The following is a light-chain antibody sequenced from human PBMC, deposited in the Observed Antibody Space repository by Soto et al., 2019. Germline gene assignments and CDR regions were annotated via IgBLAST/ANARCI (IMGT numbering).Light chain of an antibody. J-gene: IGKJ4*01. Sequence: DIVMTQSPDSLAVSLGERATINCKSSQSLLYSSNNKNYLAWYQQKPGQPPKLLIYWASIRESGVPDRFSGTGSGTAFTLTISSLQAEDVAVYYCQQYYSTPPTFGGGTKVEIK. CDR3: QQYYSTPPT. CDR1: QSLLYSSNNKNY. CDR2: WAS. V-gene: IGKV4-1*01.